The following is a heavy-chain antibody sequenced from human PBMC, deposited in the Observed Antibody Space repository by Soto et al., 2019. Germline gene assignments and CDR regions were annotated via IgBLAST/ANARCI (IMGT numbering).Heavy chain of an antibody. Sequence: QVQLVQSGAEVKKPGSSVKVSCKASGGTFSTYPINWVRQAPGQGLEYMGGIIPKFGTTNYAQKFRGTVTITADESTSTAYMELNNLRSEDTAVYYCARGASNSTGWNIWFDPWGQGTLVTVSS. CDR2: IIPKFGTT. CDR3: ARGASNSTGWNIWFDP. V-gene: IGHV1-69*01. J-gene: IGHJ5*02. D-gene: IGHD6-19*01. CDR1: GGTFSTYP.